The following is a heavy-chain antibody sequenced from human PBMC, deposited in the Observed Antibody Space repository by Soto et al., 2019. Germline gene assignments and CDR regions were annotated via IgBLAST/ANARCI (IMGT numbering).Heavy chain of an antibody. CDR2: IYSGGST. CDR1: GFTVSSNY. J-gene: IGHJ6*02. Sequence: GGSLRPSCAASGFTVSSNYMSWVRQAPGKGLEWVSVIYSGGSTYYADSVKGRFTISRDNSKNTLYLQMNSLRAEDTAVYYCAGQRCSGGSCYSSWGYYYYYGMDVWGQGTTVTVSS. V-gene: IGHV3-53*01. D-gene: IGHD2-15*01. CDR3: AGQRCSGGSCYSSWGYYYYYGMDV.